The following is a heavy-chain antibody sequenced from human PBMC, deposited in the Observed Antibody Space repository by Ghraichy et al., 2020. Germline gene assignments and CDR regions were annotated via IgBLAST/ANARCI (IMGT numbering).Heavy chain of an antibody. Sequence: GSLRLSCAASGFTFSSYSMNWVRQAPGKGLEWVAYNSSSSSPIFYADSVMGRFTISRDNAKNSLYLQMNSLRAEDTAVYYCAREAYCGGDCSTYLIVWGQGTTVTVSS. CDR1: GFTFSSYS. D-gene: IGHD2-21*02. CDR3: AREAYCGGDCSTYLIV. V-gene: IGHV3-48*01. CDR2: NSSSSSPI. J-gene: IGHJ6*02.